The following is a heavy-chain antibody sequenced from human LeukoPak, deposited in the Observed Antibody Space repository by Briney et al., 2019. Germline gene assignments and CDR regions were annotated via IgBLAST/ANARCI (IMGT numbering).Heavy chain of an antibody. D-gene: IGHD3-3*01. CDR3: ARGSDFYDFWSGYYAGAEYFQH. Sequence: ASVKVSCKASGYTFTSYGISWVRQAPGQGLEWMGWISAYNGNTNYAQKLQGRVTMTTDTSTSTAYMELRSLRSDDKAVYYCARGSDFYDFWSGYYAGAEYFQHWGQGTLVTVSS. J-gene: IGHJ1*01. CDR1: GYTFTSYG. CDR2: ISAYNGNT. V-gene: IGHV1-18*01.